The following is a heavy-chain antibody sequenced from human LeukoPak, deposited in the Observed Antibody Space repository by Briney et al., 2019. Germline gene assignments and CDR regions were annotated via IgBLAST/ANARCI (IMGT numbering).Heavy chain of an antibody. J-gene: IGHJ4*02. CDR3: AKDQYYYDSRGFDY. V-gene: IGHV3-30*02. D-gene: IGHD3-22*01. CDR2: IRNDGSTK. Sequence: PGGSLRLSCAASGFTLSNNGMHWVRQAPGKGLEWAAFIRNDGSTKYYADSVKGRFTISRDNSKNTLYLQMNSLRAEDTAVYYCAKDQYYYDSRGFDYWGQGTLVTVSS. CDR1: GFTLSNNG.